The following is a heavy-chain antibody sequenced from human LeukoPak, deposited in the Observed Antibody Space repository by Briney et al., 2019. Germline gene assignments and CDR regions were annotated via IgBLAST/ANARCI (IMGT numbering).Heavy chain of an antibody. CDR2: IYWDDEK. CDR3: AYRASEDLEY. V-gene: IGHV2-5*02. Sequence: SGPTLVKPTQTLTLTCTLSGLSLTTGGMNVAWIRQPPGQALEWLAVIYWDDEKRYRPSVKRRLTITQDISRNQVVLTMANMDPVDTATDYCAYRASEDLEYWGPGTLVTVSS. J-gene: IGHJ4*02. CDR1: GLSLTTGGMN.